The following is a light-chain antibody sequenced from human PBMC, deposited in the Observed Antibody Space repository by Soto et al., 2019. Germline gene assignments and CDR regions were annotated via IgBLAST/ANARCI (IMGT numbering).Light chain of an antibody. J-gene: IGLJ1*01. CDR2: EGS. V-gene: IGLV2-23*03. Sequence: QSALTQPASVSGSPGQSITISCTGTSSDVGSYNLVSWYQQHPDKAPKVMIHEGSKRPSGVSGRFSGSKSGNTASLTISGLQAEDEADYYCCSYAPGNTFVFGTGTKVTVL. CDR1: SSDVGSYNL. CDR3: CSYAPGNTFV.